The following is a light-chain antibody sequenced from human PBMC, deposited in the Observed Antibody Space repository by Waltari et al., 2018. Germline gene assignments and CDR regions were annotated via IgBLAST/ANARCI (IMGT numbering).Light chain of an antibody. Sequence: SYELTQPPSVPGSPGPTASIPFSGATLGIKYTCWNQPKPGRPPVLVIYQDNKRPSGIPVRFSGSNSGNTATLTISGTQSVDEADYYCQAWDSNTAIFGGGTELTVL. J-gene: IGLJ2*01. CDR2: QDN. CDR3: QAWDSNTAI. CDR1: TLGIKY. V-gene: IGLV3-1*01.